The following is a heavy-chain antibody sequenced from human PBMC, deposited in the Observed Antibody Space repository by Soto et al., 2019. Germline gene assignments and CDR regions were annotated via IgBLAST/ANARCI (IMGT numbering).Heavy chain of an antibody. Sequence: EVQLVESGGGLVKPGGSLRLSCVASGFTFSSYSMNWVRQAPGKGLEWVSSISSSSRYIYCADAVRGRFTSSRDNAKNSVYRQVNRLRAEDTAVYSCAREAAGIVVSLSFDLWGQGTLVNVSS. CDR2: ISSSSRYI. CDR1: GFTFSSYS. D-gene: IGHD6-19*01. V-gene: IGHV3-21*01. CDR3: AREAAGIVVSLSFDL. J-gene: IGHJ5*02.